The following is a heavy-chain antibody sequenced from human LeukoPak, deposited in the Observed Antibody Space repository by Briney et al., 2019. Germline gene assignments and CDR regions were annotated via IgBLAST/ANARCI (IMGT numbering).Heavy chain of an antibody. V-gene: IGHV4-38-2*01. CDR2: IYYSGST. D-gene: IGHD5-18*01. Sequence: PSETLSLTCAVSGYSISSGYYWGWIRQPPGKGLEWIGYIYYSGSTNYNPSLKSRVTISVDTSKNQFSLKLSSVTAADTAVYYCARAYSYGPPNWFDPWGQGTLVTVSS. CDR1: GYSISSGYY. J-gene: IGHJ5*02. CDR3: ARAYSYGPPNWFDP.